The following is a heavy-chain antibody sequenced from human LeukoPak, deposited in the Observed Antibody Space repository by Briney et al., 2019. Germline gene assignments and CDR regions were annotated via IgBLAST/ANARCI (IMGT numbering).Heavy chain of an antibody. CDR1: GFSLTTTGVG. J-gene: IGHJ4*02. Sequence: KESGPTLLKPTQTLTLTCTFSGFSLTTTGVGVGWIRQPPGKALESLALIYWDDDKRYSQSLKSRLTISRDISRNHVVLTMTNMDPLDTATYYCAHSGGYCTHSTCYDHFDKWGQGTIVTVSS. V-gene: IGHV2-5*02. CDR3: AHSGGYCTHSTCYDHFDK. CDR2: IYWDDDK. D-gene: IGHD2-15*01.